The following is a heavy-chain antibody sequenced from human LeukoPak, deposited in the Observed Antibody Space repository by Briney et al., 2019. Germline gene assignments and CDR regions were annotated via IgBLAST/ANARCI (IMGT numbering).Heavy chain of an antibody. D-gene: IGHD5-18*01. J-gene: IGHJ4*02. V-gene: IGHV3-53*04. Sequence: GGSLILSCAASGSTVSSNYMSWVRQAPGKGLEWVSLIYSGGSTYYADSVKGRFTISRHNSKNTLYLQMNSLRAEDTAVYYCASSDTAMASDYWGQGTLVTVSS. CDR1: GSTVSSNY. CDR3: ASSDTAMASDY. CDR2: IYSGGST.